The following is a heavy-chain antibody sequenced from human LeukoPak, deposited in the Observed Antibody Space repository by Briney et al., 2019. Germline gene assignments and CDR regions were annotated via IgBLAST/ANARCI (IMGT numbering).Heavy chain of an antibody. CDR3: VRRTAAESTIGEDNWFGP. Sequence: PSETLSLTCTVSGVSISNSYWNWIRQPPGKGLEWIGHSSYSGYTEYNPFLRSRVSISLDTSKNQFSLKLSSVTAADTAVYYCVRRTAAESTIGEDNWFGPWGQGTLVTVSS. D-gene: IGHD2-8*01. J-gene: IGHJ5*02. CDR2: SSYSGYT. V-gene: IGHV4-59*08. CDR1: GVSISNSY.